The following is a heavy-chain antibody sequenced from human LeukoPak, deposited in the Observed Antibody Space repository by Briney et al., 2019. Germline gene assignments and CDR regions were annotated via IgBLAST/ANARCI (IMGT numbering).Heavy chain of an antibody. V-gene: IGHV1-8*01. Sequence: ASVKVSCKASGYTFISYDINWVRQATGQGLEWMGWMNPNSGNTGYAQKFQGRVTMTRNTSISTAYMELSSLRSEDTAVYYCARGGRGYSYGSYYYYMDVWGKGTTVTVSS. CDR2: MNPNSGNT. J-gene: IGHJ6*03. CDR1: GYTFISYD. D-gene: IGHD5-18*01. CDR3: ARGGRGYSYGSYYYYMDV.